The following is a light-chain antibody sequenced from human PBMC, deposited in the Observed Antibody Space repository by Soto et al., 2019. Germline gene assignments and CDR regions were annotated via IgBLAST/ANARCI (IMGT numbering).Light chain of an antibody. Sequence: EIVLTQSPATLSLSPGERATLSCRASQSVSSYLAWYQQKPGQAPRLLIYDTSKRATGIPARFSGSGSGTAFTLTISSLEPEDFAVYYCQQRTNWPLSFTVGPGTKVDIQ. CDR3: QQRTNWPLSFT. J-gene: IGKJ3*01. CDR1: QSVSSY. V-gene: IGKV3-11*01. CDR2: DTS.